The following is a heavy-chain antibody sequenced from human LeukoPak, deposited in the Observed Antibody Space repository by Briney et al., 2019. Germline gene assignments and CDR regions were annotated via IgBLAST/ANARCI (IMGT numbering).Heavy chain of an antibody. CDR3: AKDPYDSSGYYLDY. V-gene: IGHV3-21*04. CDR2: ISSSSSYI. D-gene: IGHD3-22*01. CDR1: GFSFSSYS. Sequence: PGGSLRLSCAASGFSFSSYSMNWIRQAPGKGLEWVSSISSSSSYIYYADSVKGRFTISRDNSKNTLYLQMNSLRAEDTAVYYCAKDPYDSSGYYLDYWGQGTLVTVSS. J-gene: IGHJ4*02.